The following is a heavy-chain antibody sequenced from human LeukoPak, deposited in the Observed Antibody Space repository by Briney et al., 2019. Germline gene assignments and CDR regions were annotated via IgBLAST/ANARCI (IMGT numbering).Heavy chain of an antibody. V-gene: IGHV1-2*06. CDR2: IHPSSGAT. CDR1: GYTFIAYH. Sequence: ASVNVSCKASGYTFIAYHMHWVRQAPGQGLEWMGRIHPSSGATNYAQSFQGRVTLTRDTSINTAYMELSRPTSDDTAVYYCARDLPFEDWGQGTLVTVSS. CDR3: ARDLPFED. D-gene: IGHD2/OR15-2a*01. J-gene: IGHJ4*02.